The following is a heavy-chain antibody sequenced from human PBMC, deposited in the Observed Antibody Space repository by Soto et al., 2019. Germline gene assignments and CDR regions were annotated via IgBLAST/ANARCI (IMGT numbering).Heavy chain of an antibody. J-gene: IGHJ6*02. D-gene: IGHD2-2*01. CDR2: IYPGDSDT. CDR3: ARHTSNFRYYYYAMDV. Sequence: GESLKISCKGSGYTFTDYWIGWVRQLPGKGLEWMGIIYPGDSDTRYSPSFQGHVTITVDKSTSTAYLQWNTLKASDTAMYYCARHTSNFRYYYYAMDVWGQGTTVTVAS. CDR1: GYTFTDYW. V-gene: IGHV5-51*01.